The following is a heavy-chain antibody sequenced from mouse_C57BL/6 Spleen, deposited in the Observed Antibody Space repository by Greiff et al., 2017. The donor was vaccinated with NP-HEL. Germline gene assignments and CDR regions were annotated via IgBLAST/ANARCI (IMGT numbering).Heavy chain of an antibody. D-gene: IGHD4-1*01. CDR3: ARGPNWDWYFDV. CDR2: ISYDGSN. V-gene: IGHV3-6*01. Sequence: EVQLVESGPGLVKPSQSLSLTCSVTGYSITSGYYWNWIRQFPGNKLEWMGYISYDGSNNYNPSLKNRISITRDTSKNQFFLKLNSVTTEDTATYYCARGPNWDWYFDVWGTGTTVTVSS. J-gene: IGHJ1*03. CDR1: GYSITSGYY.